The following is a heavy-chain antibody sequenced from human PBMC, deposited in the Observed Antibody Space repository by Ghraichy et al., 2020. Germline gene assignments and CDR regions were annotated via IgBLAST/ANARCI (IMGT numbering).Heavy chain of an antibody. CDR2: IIPIFGTA. V-gene: IGHV1-69*13. D-gene: IGHD5-18*01. J-gene: IGHJ4*02. CDR3: AREGRDVDTAMVTF. CDR1: RATFSTSA. Sequence: SVKVSCKASRATFSTSAISLVRQSPGQGLEWRGGIIPIFGTANYAQKFQGRVTITADESTSTAYMELSSLRSEDTAVYYCAREGRDVDTAMVTFWGQGTLVTV.